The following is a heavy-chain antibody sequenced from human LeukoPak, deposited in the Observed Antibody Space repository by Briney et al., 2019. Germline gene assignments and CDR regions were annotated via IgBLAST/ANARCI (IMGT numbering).Heavy chain of an antibody. CDR2: IYYSGST. D-gene: IGHD3-10*02. CDR3: ASTRVGLWFGP. V-gene: IGHV4-59*01. Sequence: SETLSLTCTVSGGSISSYYWSWIRQPPGKGLEWIGYIYYSGSTNYNPSLKSRVTISVDTSKNQFSLKLSSVTAADTAVYYCASTRVGLWFGPWGQGTLVTVSS. CDR1: GGSISSYY. J-gene: IGHJ5*02.